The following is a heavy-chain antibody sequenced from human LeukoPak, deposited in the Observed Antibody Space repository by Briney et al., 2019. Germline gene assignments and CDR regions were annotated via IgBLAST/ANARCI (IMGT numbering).Heavy chain of an antibody. D-gene: IGHD3-10*01. Sequence: PSQTLSLTCTVSGGSISSRDYYWSWIRQHPGKGLEWIGYIYHSGNTHYNPSLKRRVTISVDTSKKQFSLKLASVTAADTAIYYCARMSRIIMGFDYWGQGNLVTVSS. V-gene: IGHV4-31*03. J-gene: IGHJ4*02. CDR2: IYHSGNT. CDR3: ARMSRIIMGFDY. CDR1: GGSISSRDYY.